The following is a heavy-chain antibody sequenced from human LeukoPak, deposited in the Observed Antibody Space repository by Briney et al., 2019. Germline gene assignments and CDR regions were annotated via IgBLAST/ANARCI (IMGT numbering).Heavy chain of an antibody. J-gene: IGHJ4*02. CDR3: AKDARRDGYSYDY. CDR2: ISGSSGST. V-gene: IGHV3-23*01. D-gene: IGHD5-24*01. CDR1: GFTFSSYA. Sequence: GGSLRLSCAASGFTFSSYAMNWVRQAPGKGLEWVSGISGSSGSTNYADSVEGRFTISRDNSNNTLYLQMNSLSAEDTAVYYCAKDARRDGYSYDYWGQGTLVTVSS.